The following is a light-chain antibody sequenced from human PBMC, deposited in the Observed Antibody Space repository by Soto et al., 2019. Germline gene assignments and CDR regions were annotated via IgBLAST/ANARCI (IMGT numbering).Light chain of an antibody. Sequence: EIVMTQSPATLPVSPGERATLSCRASQSVGSNLAWYQQKPGQAPRLLIYGASTRATGIPARFSGSGSGTEFTLTISSLLSEDFAVYYCQRYSNWPLTFGGGTKVEIK. CDR2: GAS. CDR3: QRYSNWPLT. J-gene: IGKJ4*01. V-gene: IGKV3-15*01. CDR1: QSVGSN.